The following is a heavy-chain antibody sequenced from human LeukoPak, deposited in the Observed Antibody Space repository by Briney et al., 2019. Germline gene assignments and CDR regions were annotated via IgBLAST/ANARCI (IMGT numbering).Heavy chain of an antibody. CDR2: IIPIFGTA. CDR1: GGTFSSYA. V-gene: IGHV1-69*13. Sequence: GASVKVSCKASGGTFSSYAISWVRQAPGQGLEWMGGIIPIFGTANYAQKFQGRVTITADESTSTAYMELSSLRSEDTAVYYCAGTSPAYSGSYYWYFDLRGRGTLVTVSS. CDR3: AGTSPAYSGSYYWYFDL. D-gene: IGHD1-26*01. J-gene: IGHJ2*01.